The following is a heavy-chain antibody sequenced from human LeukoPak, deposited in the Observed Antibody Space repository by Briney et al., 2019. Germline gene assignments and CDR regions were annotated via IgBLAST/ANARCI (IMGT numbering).Heavy chain of an antibody. CDR3: VRDHSGWSLDP. D-gene: IGHD6-19*01. J-gene: IGHJ5*02. CDR2: ISDRGTTK. Sequence: GGSLRLSCAPSGFTFSSYAMHWVRQAPGKGLEWVSYISDRGTTKYYADSVKGRVTISRDNAKKSLYLQMNSLRAEDTAVYYCVRDHSGWSLDPWGQGTLVTVSS. CDR1: GFTFSSYA. V-gene: IGHV3-48*03.